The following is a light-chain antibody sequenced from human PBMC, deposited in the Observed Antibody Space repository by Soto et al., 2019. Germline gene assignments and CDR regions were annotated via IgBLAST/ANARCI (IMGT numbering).Light chain of an antibody. Sequence: DIQLTHSPSSLSASVGDKVTITCRASQSIRSYLNWVQQKPGKAPKLLIYDASSLQTGVPSRFSGSGSGTDFSLTISSLQPEDFATYYCQQSYSTPPWTFGQGTKVDI. CDR2: DAS. CDR1: QSIRSY. J-gene: IGKJ1*01. V-gene: IGKV1-39*01. CDR3: QQSYSTPPWT.